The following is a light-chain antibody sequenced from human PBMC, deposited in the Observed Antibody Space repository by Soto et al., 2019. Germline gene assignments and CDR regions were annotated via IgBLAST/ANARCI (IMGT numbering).Light chain of an antibody. J-gene: IGKJ5*01. CDR3: QQSYSTPIT. CDR2: AAS. Sequence: DIQMTQSPSSLSASVGDRFAITCRASQSISGYLNWYQQKPGKAPNXXIYAASSLQSGVPSRFSGSGSGTDFTLTINSLHNEDFATYDCQQSYSTPITFGQGTRLEIK. CDR1: QSISGY. V-gene: IGKV1-39*01.